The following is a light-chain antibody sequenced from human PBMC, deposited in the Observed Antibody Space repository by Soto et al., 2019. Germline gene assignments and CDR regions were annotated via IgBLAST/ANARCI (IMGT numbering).Light chain of an antibody. J-gene: IGLJ3*02. CDR1: SGHSSYA. Sequence: QLVLTQSPSASASLGASVKLTCTLSSGHSSYAIAWHQQQPEKGPRYLMKLDSDGSHSKGDGIPDRFSGSSSGAERYLTISSLQSEDEADSYCQTWVTGIRVFGGGTKLTVL. V-gene: IGLV4-69*01. CDR3: QTWVTGIRV. CDR2: LDSDGSH.